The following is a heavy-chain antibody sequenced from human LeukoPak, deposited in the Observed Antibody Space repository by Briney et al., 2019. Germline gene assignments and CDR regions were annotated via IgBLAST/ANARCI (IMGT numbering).Heavy chain of an antibody. Sequence: GRSLRLSCAASGFTFSSYGMHWVRQAPGKGLEWVAVIWYDGSNKYYADSVKGRFTISRDNSKNTLYLQMNSLRAEDTAVYYCARGRGKYCSGGSCYPPANYWGQGTLVTVSS. CDR3: ARGRGKYCSGGSCYPPANY. V-gene: IGHV3-33*01. CDR1: GFTFSSYG. CDR2: IWYDGSNK. D-gene: IGHD2-15*01. J-gene: IGHJ4*02.